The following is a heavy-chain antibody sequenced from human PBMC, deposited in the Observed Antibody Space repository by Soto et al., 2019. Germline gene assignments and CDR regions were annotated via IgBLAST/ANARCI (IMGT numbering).Heavy chain of an antibody. Sequence: DVQLLESGGGLLVQPGGSLRLSCAASGFTFSSYAMSWVRQAPGKGLEWVSGISGSGSSTYYVDSVKGRFTISRDNPKKTLSLQMNSLRADDTAVYYCAKGDRNQPAVFDYWGQGTLVTVSS. V-gene: IGHV3-23*01. J-gene: IGHJ4*02. CDR2: ISGSGSST. D-gene: IGHD2-2*01. CDR3: AKGDRNQPAVFDY. CDR1: GFTFSSYA.